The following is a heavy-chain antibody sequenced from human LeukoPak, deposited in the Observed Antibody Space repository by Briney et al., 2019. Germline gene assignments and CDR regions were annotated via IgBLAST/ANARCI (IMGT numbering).Heavy chain of an antibody. Sequence: GSLRLSCAASTFTVSTNYMTWVRQAPGKGLEWVSMIYTGGSPYYADSVKGRFTVSRVNSKNTLNLQMNSLRVEDTAVYYCVPLTDGSVDQWGQGILVTVSS. CDR1: TFTVSTNY. CDR3: VPLTDGSVDQ. V-gene: IGHV3-66*01. J-gene: IGHJ4*02. D-gene: IGHD3-10*01. CDR2: IYTGGSP.